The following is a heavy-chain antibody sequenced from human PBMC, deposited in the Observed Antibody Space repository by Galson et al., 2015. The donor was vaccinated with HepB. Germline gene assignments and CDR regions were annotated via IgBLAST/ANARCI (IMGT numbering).Heavy chain of an antibody. CDR1: GYMFTDHY. CDR2: INPNRGGT. J-gene: IGHJ4*02. CDR3: ARADSSGELDS. Sequence: SVKVSCKASGYMFTDHYMHWVRQAPGQGLEWMGRINPNRGGTNFAQKFQGRVTLTRATSIRTAYMELISLKSDDTAIYCCARADSSGELDSWGQGTLVTVSS. V-gene: IGHV1-2*06. D-gene: IGHD3-22*01.